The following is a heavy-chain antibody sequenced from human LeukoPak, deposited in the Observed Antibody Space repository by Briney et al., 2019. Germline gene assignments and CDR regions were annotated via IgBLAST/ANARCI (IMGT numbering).Heavy chain of an antibody. CDR3: SRINY. V-gene: IGHV3-48*03. CDR2: ISGSGDTI. J-gene: IGHJ4*02. CDR1: GFTFRTYE. Sequence: GGSLGLSCVVSGFTFRTYEMNWVRQAPGKGLEWVSYISGSGDTIYYADSVKGRFTISRDNAKNSLFLQMNSLRAEDTAVYYCSRINYWGQGTLVAVSS.